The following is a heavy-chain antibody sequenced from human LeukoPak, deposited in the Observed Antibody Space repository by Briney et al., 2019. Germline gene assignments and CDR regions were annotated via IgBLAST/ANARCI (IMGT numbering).Heavy chain of an antibody. D-gene: IGHD3-3*01. CDR3: ARLKGTFWSGYQTTNWFDP. CDR1: GGSISSYF. J-gene: IGHJ5*02. Sequence: PSETLSLTCTVSGGSISSYFWSWIRQPPGKVLESIGYIHYSGSTNYNPSLKSRVTISVDTSKNQFSLNLSSVTAADTAVYSCARLKGTFWSGYQTTNWFDPWGQGILVTVSS. V-gene: IGHV4-59*01. CDR2: IHYSGST.